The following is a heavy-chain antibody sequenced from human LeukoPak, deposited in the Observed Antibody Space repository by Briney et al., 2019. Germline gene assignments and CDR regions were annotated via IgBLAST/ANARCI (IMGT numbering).Heavy chain of an antibody. CDR2: INPSGGST. V-gene: IGHV1-46*01. CDR1: GYTFTSYY. Sequence: ASVKVSCKASGYTFTSYYMHWVRQAPGQGLEWXXIINPSGGSTXXXXXXXXXXTMTRXTSTSTVYMELSSLRSEDTAVYYCATNLIAVAGTFDYWGQGTLVTVSS. CDR3: ATNLIAVAGTFDY. D-gene: IGHD6-19*01. J-gene: IGHJ4*02.